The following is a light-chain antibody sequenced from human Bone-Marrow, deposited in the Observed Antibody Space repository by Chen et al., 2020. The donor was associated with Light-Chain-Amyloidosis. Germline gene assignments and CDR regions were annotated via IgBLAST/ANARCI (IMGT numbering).Light chain of an antibody. Sequence: SYVLTQPSSVSVAPGQTATIACGGNNIGSTSVHWYQQTPGQAPLLVVYDDSDRPSGIPERLAGSTSGKTATLTISRVEAGDEADYYGQVWDRSSDRPVFGGGTKLTVL. CDR3: QVWDRSSDRPV. V-gene: IGLV3-21*02. CDR1: NIGSTS. CDR2: DDS. J-gene: IGLJ3*02.